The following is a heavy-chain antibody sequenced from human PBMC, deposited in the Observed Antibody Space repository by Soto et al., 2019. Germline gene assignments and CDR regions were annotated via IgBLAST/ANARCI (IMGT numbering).Heavy chain of an antibody. V-gene: IGHV3-11*01. D-gene: IGHD6-13*01. CDR3: ARVGSTLAAGTPDY. CDR1: GFTFSDYY. CDR2: ISGSGSIT. J-gene: IGHJ4*02. Sequence: LRLSCAASGFTFSDYYMSWFRQAPGKGLEWVSYISGSGSITHDADSVKGRFTISRDNAKNSLYLQMNSLRAEDTAIYYCARVGSTLAAGTPDYWGQGTLVTVSS.